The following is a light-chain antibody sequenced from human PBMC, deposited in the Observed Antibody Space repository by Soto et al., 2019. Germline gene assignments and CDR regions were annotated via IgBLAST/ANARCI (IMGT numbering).Light chain of an antibody. CDR3: QQHNSYWKT. V-gene: IGKV1-5*01. J-gene: IGKJ1*01. Sequence: DIQMTQSPSTLSASVGARVTITCRASQSISSWLAWYQQKPGKAPKRLIYAASSLESGVPSRFSVSGYGTECTLTIRSLQPDDCSTYDCQQHNSYWKTFGQGTKVDIK. CDR2: AAS. CDR1: QSISSW.